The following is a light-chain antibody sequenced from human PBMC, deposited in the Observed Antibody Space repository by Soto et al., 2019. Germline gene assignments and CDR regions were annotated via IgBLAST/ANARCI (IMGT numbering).Light chain of an antibody. V-gene: IGKV3-15*01. Sequence: EIVLTQSPATLSVSPGERATLSCRASQSVSRDLAWYQQKPGQAPRLLIYGASTRAPSIPARFSGSGSGTDFTLTISSLQSEDFAVYYCQQYDKWPTWTFGQGTKVDSK. CDR2: GAS. CDR3: QQYDKWPTWT. CDR1: QSVSRD. J-gene: IGKJ1*01.